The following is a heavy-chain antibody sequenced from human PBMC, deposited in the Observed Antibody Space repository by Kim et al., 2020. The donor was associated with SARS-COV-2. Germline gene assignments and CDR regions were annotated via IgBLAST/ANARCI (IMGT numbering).Heavy chain of an antibody. J-gene: IGHJ3*01. V-gene: IGHV1-18*01. D-gene: IGHD3-3*01. CDR1: GYTFTTFG. CDR3: AREGGRIMSFGVVGADALDV. Sequence: ASVKVSCRASGYTFTTFGITWVRQAPGGFEWLGWISAHNGKTNYAQNFQDRVTMTIDTSTSTAYMELRSLRSDDTAVYYCAREGGRIMSFGVVGADALDVWGQGTMVTVSS. CDR2: ISAHNGKT.